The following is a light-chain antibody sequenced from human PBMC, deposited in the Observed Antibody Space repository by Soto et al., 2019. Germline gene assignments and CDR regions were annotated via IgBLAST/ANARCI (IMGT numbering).Light chain of an antibody. V-gene: IGKV3-15*01. CDR1: QSVSSN. J-gene: IGKJ1*01. CDR2: VAS. Sequence: EIVITQSPATLSVSPGERSTLSCRADQSVSSNLAWYHQKLVRSPRLPIYVASTRSTGIPARFSGSGSGTDFNLTISRLQSEDLAVYYCQQYNKWTQTFGQGTKVDIK. CDR3: QQYNKWTQT.